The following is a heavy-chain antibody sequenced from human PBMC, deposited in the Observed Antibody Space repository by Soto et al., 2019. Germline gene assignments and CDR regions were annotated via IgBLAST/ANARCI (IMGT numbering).Heavy chain of an antibody. D-gene: IGHD5-18*01. J-gene: IGHJ6*02. CDR1: GYIFTSYG. CDR3: ARCIQQDYYYGMDV. Sequence: ASVKVSCKASGYIFTSYGISWVRQAPGQGLEWMGWSSAHNGDTNYAQMFQGRVTMTTDTSTSTAYMELRSLRSDDTAVYYCARCIQQDYYYGMDVWGQGTTVTVSS. V-gene: IGHV1-18*01. CDR2: SSAHNGDT.